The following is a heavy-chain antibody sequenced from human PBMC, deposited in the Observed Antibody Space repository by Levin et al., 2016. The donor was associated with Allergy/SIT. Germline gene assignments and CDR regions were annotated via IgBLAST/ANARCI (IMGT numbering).Heavy chain of an antibody. CDR2: ISSSSSYI. D-gene: IGHD2-15*01. V-gene: IGHV3-21*01. J-gene: IGHJ4*02. Sequence: GESLKISCAASGFTFSSYSMNWVRQAPGKGLEWVSSISSSSSYIYYADSVKGRFTISRDNAKNSLYLQMNSLRAEDTAVYYCARGALYCSGGSCYSGVPYWGQGTLVTVSS. CDR1: GFTFSSYS. CDR3: ARGALYCSGGSCYSGVPY.